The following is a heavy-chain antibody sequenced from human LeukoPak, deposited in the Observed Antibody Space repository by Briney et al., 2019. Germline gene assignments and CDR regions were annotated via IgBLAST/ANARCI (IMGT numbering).Heavy chain of an antibody. CDR3: AKTTTGYSSGRYPGWPADC. CDR2: IFGSGGSA. V-gene: IGHV3-23*01. J-gene: IGHJ4*02. Sequence: GGSLRLSCVASGFTFNTYAMYWVRQAPGKGLEWVSGIFGSGGSAHYADSVKGRFTISRDNSKNTVYLQMNSLRAEDTAVYYCAKTTTGYSSGRYPGWPADCWGQGALVTVSS. D-gene: IGHD6-19*01. CDR1: GFTFNTYA.